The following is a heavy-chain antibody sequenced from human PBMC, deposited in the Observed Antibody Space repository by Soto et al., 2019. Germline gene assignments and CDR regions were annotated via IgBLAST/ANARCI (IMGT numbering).Heavy chain of an antibody. CDR1: GFTFSSYA. D-gene: IGHD4-17*01. CDR2: ISGSGGST. V-gene: IGHV3-23*01. Sequence: GGSLRLSCAASGFTFSSYAMSWVRQAPGKGLEWVSAISGSGGSTYYADSVKGRFTISRDNSKNTLYLQMNSLRAEDTAVYYCATANDYGDYPDAFDIWGQGTMVTVSS. J-gene: IGHJ3*02. CDR3: ATANDYGDYPDAFDI.